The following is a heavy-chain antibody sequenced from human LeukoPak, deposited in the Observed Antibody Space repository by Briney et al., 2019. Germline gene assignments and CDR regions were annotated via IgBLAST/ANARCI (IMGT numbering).Heavy chain of an antibody. Sequence: ASVKVSCKASGYTFTSYYMHWVRQAPGQGFEWMGWIKPNSGGTNYAQKFQGRVTMTRDTSISTAYMELRRLRSDDTAVYYCAREGLDERRDGYNVGQPTIDWGQGTLVTVSS. V-gene: IGHV1-2*02. CDR2: IKPNSGGT. CDR3: AREGLDERRDGYNVGQPTID. D-gene: IGHD5-24*01. J-gene: IGHJ4*02. CDR1: GYTFTSYY.